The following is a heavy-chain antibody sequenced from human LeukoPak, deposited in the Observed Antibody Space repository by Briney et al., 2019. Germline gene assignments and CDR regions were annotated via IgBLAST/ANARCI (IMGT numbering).Heavy chain of an antibody. J-gene: IGHJ1*01. Sequence: GGSLRLSCAASGFTITNNYMSWVRQAPGKGLEWLSSINNSSSYIYYADSVKGRFTISRDNAKNSLYLQMNSLRAEDTAVYYCARDASSSGWYTVESFQHWGQGTLVTVSS. CDR3: ARDASSSGWYTVESFQH. D-gene: IGHD6-19*01. CDR1: GFTITNNY. CDR2: INNSSSYI. V-gene: IGHV3-21*01.